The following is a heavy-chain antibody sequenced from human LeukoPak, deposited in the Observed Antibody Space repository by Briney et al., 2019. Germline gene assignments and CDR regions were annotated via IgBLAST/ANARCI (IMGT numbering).Heavy chain of an antibody. V-gene: IGHV3-23*01. CDR3: ARDRSDILTGYNDAFDI. CDR1: GFTFSSYA. D-gene: IGHD3-9*01. Sequence: GGSLRLSCAASGFTFSSYAMSWVRQAPGKGLEWVSTISASAGSTYYADSVKGRFTVSRDNSKNTLYLQMNSLRAEDTAVYYCARDRSDILTGYNDAFDIWGQGTMVTVSS. CDR2: ISASAGST. J-gene: IGHJ3*02.